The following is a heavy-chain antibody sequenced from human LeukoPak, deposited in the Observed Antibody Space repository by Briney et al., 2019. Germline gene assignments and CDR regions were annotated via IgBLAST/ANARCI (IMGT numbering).Heavy chain of an antibody. Sequence: GGSLRLSCAASGFTFSSYSMNWVRQAPGKGLEWVSSISSSSSYIYYADSVKGRFTISRDNSKNTLYLQMNSLRAEDTAVYYCARDRSDSLDYWGQGTLVTVSS. CDR3: ARDRSDSLDY. CDR1: GFTFSSYS. V-gene: IGHV3-21*01. J-gene: IGHJ4*02. D-gene: IGHD2-21*02. CDR2: ISSSSSYI.